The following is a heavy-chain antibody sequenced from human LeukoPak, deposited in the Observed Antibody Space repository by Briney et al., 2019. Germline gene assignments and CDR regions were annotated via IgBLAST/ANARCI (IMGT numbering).Heavy chain of an antibody. D-gene: IGHD2-15*01. CDR1: GFTFSDFN. Sequence: GGSLRLSCAASGFTFSDFNMTWIRQAPGKGLEWVSYISSSASTIYYADSVKGRFTISRDNAKNSLYLQMNSLRAEDTAVYYCARGRGSLAATPYNWFDPWGQGTLVTVSS. V-gene: IGHV3-11*04. CDR3: ARGRGSLAATPYNWFDP. J-gene: IGHJ5*02. CDR2: ISSSASTI.